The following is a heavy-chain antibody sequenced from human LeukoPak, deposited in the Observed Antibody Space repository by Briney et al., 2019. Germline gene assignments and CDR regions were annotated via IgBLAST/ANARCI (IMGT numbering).Heavy chain of an antibody. J-gene: IGHJ4*02. CDR1: GYTFTGYY. V-gene: IGHV1-2*06. CDR3: ASRYYYDSSGYFDY. CDR2: INPNSGGT. D-gene: IGHD3-22*01. Sequence: ASVKVSCKASGYTFTGYYMHWVRPAPGQGLEWMGRINPNSGGTNYAQKFQGRVTMTRDTSISTAYMELSRLRSDDTAVYYCASRYYYDSSGYFDYWGQGTLVAVSS.